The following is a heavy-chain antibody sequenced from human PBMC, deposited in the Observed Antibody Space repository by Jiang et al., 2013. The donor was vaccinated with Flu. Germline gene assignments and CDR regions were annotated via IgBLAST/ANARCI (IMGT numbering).Heavy chain of an antibody. CDR2: ISGSGGST. CDR1: GFTFSSYA. Sequence: VQLLESGGGLVQPGGSLRLSCAASGFTFSSYAMSWVRQAPGKGLEWVSAISGSGGSTYYADSVKGRFTISRDNSKNTLYLQMNSLRAEDTAVYYCARYSSSWYEADNWFDPWGPGEPWSPSPQ. CDR3: ARYSSSWYEADNWFDP. J-gene: IGHJ5*02. V-gene: IGHV3-23*01. D-gene: IGHD6-13*01.